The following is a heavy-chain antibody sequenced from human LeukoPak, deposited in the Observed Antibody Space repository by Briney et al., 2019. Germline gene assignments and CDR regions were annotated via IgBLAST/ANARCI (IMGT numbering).Heavy chain of an antibody. Sequence: GGSLRLSCASSGFTFSSYSMNWVRQAPGKGLEWVSYISSSSSTIYYADSVKGRFTISRDNAKNSLYLQMNSLRAEDTAVYYCARDRLLYIAFDSWGQGTMVTVSS. D-gene: IGHD2-21*01. CDR3: ARDRLLYIAFDS. V-gene: IGHV3-48*04. J-gene: IGHJ3*02. CDR1: GFTFSSYS. CDR2: ISSSSSTI.